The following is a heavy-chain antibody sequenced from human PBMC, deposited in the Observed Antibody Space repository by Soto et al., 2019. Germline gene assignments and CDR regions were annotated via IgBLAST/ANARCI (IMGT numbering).Heavy chain of an antibody. J-gene: IGHJ4*02. CDR2: ISYDGSNK. Sequence: GGSLRRSCAASGFTFSSNGMHWVRQAPGKGLEWVAVISYDGSNKYNADSVKGRFTISRDNSKNTLYLQMNSLRAEDTAVYYRAKDREHYFDNWGQGTLGTV. V-gene: IGHV3-30*18. D-gene: IGHD1-1*01. CDR1: GFTFSSNG. CDR3: AKDREHYFDN.